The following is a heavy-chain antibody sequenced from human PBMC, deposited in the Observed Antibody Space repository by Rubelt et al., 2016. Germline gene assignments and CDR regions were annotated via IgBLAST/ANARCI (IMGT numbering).Heavy chain of an antibody. J-gene: IGHJ2*01. CDR2: ILRSGTT. CDR3: ARSPDYWYYDL. V-gene: IGHV4-39*01. Sequence: QLQLQESRPGLVKPSETLSLTCRVSGGSVSSGVSYWGRIRHPPGTGLHWIASILRSGTTYYHPSPSNPDNIPLATSKHQFPLKLSCVTAADTAVYYCARSPDYWYYDLWGRGTLVAVS. CDR1: GGSVSSGVSY.